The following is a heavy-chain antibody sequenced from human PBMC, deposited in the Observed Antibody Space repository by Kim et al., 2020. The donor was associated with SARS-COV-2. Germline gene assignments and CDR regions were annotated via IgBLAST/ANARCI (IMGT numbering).Heavy chain of an antibody. J-gene: IGHJ6*02. CDR3: ARGEQDYYYGMDV. Sequence: SHPSLKSRVTMSVDTSKNQFSLKLSSVTAADTAVYYCARGEQDYYYGMDVWGQGTTVTVSS. D-gene: IGHD1-26*01. V-gene: IGHV4-4*07.